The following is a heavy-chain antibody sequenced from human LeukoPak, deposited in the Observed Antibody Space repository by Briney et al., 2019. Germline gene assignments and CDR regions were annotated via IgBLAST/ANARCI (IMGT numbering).Heavy chain of an antibody. J-gene: IGHJ1*01. D-gene: IGHD3-22*01. V-gene: IGHV3-21*01. CDR1: GFTFSSYS. CDR2: ISSSSSYI. CDR3: ARDPGYYDSSGYFPAYFQH. Sequence: GGSLRLSCAASGFTFSSYSMNWVRQAPGKGLEWVSSISSSSSYIYYADSVKGRFTISRDNTKNSLYLQMNSLRAEDTAVYYCARDPGYYDSSGYFPAYFQHWGQGTLVTVSS.